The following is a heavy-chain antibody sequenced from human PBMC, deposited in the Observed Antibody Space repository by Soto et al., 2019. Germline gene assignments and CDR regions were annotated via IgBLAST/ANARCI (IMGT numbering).Heavy chain of an antibody. D-gene: IGHD1-1*01. V-gene: IGHV1-8*01. CDR1: GYTFTSYD. J-gene: IGHJ3*02. CDR3: ARWNKHDNPLDI. Sequence: ASVKVSCKASGYTFTSYDINWVRQAPGQGLEWMGWMSPNSGNTGYAQKFQGRVTMTRNTSIRTAYMELSGLRSEDTAIYYCARWNKHDNPLDIWGQGTMVTVSS. CDR2: MSPNSGNT.